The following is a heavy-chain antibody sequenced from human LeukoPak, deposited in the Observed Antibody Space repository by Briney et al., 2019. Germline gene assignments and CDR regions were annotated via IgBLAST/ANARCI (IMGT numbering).Heavy chain of an antibody. CDR1: GGSISSYY. D-gene: IGHD3-3*01. Sequence: SETLSLTCTVSGGSISSYYWSWIRQPPGKGLEWIGYIYYSGSTNYNPSLKSRVTISVDTSKNQLSLKLSSVTAADTAVYYCARNNYDFYGMDVWGQGTTVTVSS. J-gene: IGHJ6*02. CDR2: IYYSGST. V-gene: IGHV4-59*01. CDR3: ARNNYDFYGMDV.